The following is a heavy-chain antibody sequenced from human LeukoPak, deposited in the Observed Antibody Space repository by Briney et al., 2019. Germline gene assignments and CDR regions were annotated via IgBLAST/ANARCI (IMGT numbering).Heavy chain of an antibody. CDR2: IYYSGST. Sequence: SETLSLTCTVSGGSISSYYWSWIRQPPGKGLEWSGYIYYSGSTNYNPSLKSRVTISVDTSKNQFSLKLSSVTAADTAVYYCARGIMVRGAIITRGSFGYWGQGTLVTVSS. J-gene: IGHJ4*02. CDR3: ARGIMVRGAIITRGSFGY. D-gene: IGHD3-10*01. V-gene: IGHV4-59*12. CDR1: GGSISSYY.